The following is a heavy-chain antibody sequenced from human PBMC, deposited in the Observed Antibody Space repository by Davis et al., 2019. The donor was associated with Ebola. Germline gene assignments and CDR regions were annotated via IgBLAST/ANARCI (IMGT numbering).Heavy chain of an antibody. J-gene: IGHJ3*01. D-gene: IGHD2-2*01. Sequence: GESPKISCVASGFTYSTSAILWVRQAPGKGLEWVSGVSGSGVSTYYADSVKGRFTVSRDNSKNTLYLQMNSLRVEDTAVYFCAKAPGGSRVPAAVRGTAFDFWGQGTMVNVSS. CDR3: AKAPGGSRVPAAVRGTAFDF. CDR1: GFTYSTSA. V-gene: IGHV3-23*01. CDR2: VSGSGVST.